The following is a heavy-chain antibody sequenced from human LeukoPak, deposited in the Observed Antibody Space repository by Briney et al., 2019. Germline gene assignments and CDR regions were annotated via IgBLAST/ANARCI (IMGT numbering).Heavy chain of an antibody. CDR1: GFTFSSYA. D-gene: IGHD3-3*01. Sequence: PGGSLRLSCAASGFTFSSYAMSWVRQAPGKGLEWVSAISGSGGSTYYADSVKGRFTISRDNSKNTLYLQMNSLRAEDTAVYYCAKGGDFWSRSGMDVWGKGTTVTVSS. CDR2: ISGSGGST. V-gene: IGHV3-23*01. J-gene: IGHJ6*04. CDR3: AKGGDFWSRSGMDV.